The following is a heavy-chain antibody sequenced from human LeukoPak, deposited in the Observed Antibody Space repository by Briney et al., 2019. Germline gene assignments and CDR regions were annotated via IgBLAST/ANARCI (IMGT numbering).Heavy chain of an antibody. CDR2: IKSKTDGGTT. CDR1: GFTFSSSW. D-gene: IGHD3-22*01. J-gene: IGHJ4*02. CDR3: TTGVIQYYYDSSGYLY. V-gene: IGHV3-15*01. Sequence: GGSLRLSCAASGFTFSSSWILWVRQAPGKGLEWVGRIKSKTDGGTTDYAAPVKGRFTISRDDSKNTLYLQMNSLKTEDTAVYYCTTGVIQYYYDSSGYLYWGQGTLVTVSS.